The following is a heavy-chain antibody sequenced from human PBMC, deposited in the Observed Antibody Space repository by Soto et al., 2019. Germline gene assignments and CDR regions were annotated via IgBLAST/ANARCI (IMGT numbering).Heavy chain of an antibody. CDR1: GFTFSDYY. CDR3: AKVGEYCTNGVCYDLWYYYGMDV. CDR2: ISSSGSTI. D-gene: IGHD2-8*01. Sequence: PGGSLRLSCAASGFTFSDYYMSWIRQAPGKGLEWVSYISSSGSTIYYADSVKGRFTISRDNAKNSLYLQMNSLRAEDTAVYYCAKVGEYCTNGVCYDLWYYYGMDVWGQGTRVNVS. V-gene: IGHV3-11*01. J-gene: IGHJ6*01.